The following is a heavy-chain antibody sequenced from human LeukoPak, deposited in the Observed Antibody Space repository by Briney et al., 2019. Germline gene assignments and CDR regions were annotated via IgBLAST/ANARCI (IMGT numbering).Heavy chain of an antibody. CDR2: ITWNSGGI. V-gene: IGHV3-9*01. J-gene: IGHJ6*02. CDR3: AKSSGDYYGSGSYYRRDYFYGVDV. Sequence: PGRSLRLSCAASGFTFDDYAMHWVRLAPGKGLEWVSGITWNSGGIGYADSVKGRFTISRDNAKNSLSLQMNSLRPEDTALYYCAKSSGDYYGSGSYYRRDYFYGVDVWGQGTTVTVSS. CDR1: GFTFDDYA. D-gene: IGHD3-10*01.